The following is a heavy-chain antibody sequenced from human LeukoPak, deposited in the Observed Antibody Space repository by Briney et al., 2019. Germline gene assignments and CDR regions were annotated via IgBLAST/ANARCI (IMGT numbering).Heavy chain of an antibody. CDR1: GFTFSSYS. J-gene: IGHJ4*02. V-gene: IGHV3-21*01. CDR2: ISSSSSYI. Sequence: GGSLRLSCAASGFTFSSYSMTWVRQAPGKGLEWVSSISSSSSYIYYADSVKGRFTISRDNAKNSLYLQMNSLRAEDTAVYYCATQGTPLYDYVWGSYRDPTFDYWGQGTLVTVSS. CDR3: ATQGTPLYDYVWGSYRDPTFDY. D-gene: IGHD3-16*02.